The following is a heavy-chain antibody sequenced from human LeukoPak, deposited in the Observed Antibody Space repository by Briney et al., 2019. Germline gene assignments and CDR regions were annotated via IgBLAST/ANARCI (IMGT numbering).Heavy chain of an antibody. CDR1: GFTFSNYA. D-gene: IGHD6-13*01. Sequence: GGSLRLSCAASGFTFSNYALSWVRQAPGKGLEWVSTISGSGGSTYSADSVKGRFTISRDNSKSTLYLQMNSLRADDTAQYYCAKGGGIAAAGRFDSWGQGTLVTVSS. CDR2: ISGSGGST. V-gene: IGHV3-23*01. J-gene: IGHJ4*02. CDR3: AKGGGIAAAGRFDS.